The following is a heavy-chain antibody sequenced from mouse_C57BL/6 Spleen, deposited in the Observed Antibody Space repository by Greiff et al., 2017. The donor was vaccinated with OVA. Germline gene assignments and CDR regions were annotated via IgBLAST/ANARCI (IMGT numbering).Heavy chain of an antibody. CDR3: ARKGIYDGYYLY. CDR2: INPNNGGT. Sequence: EVQLQQSGPELVKPGASVKISCKASGYTFTDYYMNWVKQSHGKSLEWIGDINPNNGGTSYNQKFKGKATLTVDKSSSTAYMELRSLTSEDSAVYYCARKGIYDGYYLYWGQGTTLTVSS. CDR1: GYTFTDYY. J-gene: IGHJ2*01. V-gene: IGHV1-26*01. D-gene: IGHD2-3*01.